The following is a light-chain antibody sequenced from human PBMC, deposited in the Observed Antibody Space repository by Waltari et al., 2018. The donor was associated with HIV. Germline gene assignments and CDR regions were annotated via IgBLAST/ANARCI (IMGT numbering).Light chain of an antibody. CDR3: QQRSNWLSLS. J-gene: IGKJ4*01. Sequence: DIVLTQSPATLSLSPGERATLSCRASQSVSTYLAWYQQRPGQAPRLLIYGASNRATGIPVRFSGSGSGTDFTLTISSLEPEDFAVYYCQQRSNWLSLSFGGGTKVEIK. V-gene: IGKV3-11*01. CDR2: GAS. CDR1: QSVSTY.